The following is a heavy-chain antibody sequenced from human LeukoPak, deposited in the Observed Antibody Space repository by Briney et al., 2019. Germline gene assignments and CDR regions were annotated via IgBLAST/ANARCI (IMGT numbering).Heavy chain of an antibody. V-gene: IGHV1-2*04. Sequence: ASVKVSCKASGYTFTGYYMHWVRQAPGQGLEWMGWINPNSGGTNYAQKFRGWVTMTRDTSISTAYMELSRLRSDDTAVYYCARESRANNWNDEWYWFDPWGQGTLVTVSS. J-gene: IGHJ5*02. D-gene: IGHD1-1*01. CDR3: ARESRANNWNDEWYWFDP. CDR1: GYTFTGYY. CDR2: INPNSGGT.